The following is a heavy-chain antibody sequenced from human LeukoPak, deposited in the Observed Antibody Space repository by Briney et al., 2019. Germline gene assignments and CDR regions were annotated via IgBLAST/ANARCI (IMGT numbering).Heavy chain of an antibody. CDR2: ISAYNGNT. CDR1: GYTFSSYG. D-gene: IGHD3-22*01. Sequence: GAAVRVSCKASGYTFSSYGISWVRQAPGQGLEWMGWISAYNGNTDYAQKLQGRVTMTTDTSTNTAYMELRSLRSDDTAVYYCARDNYDSSGYYYNLYWGQGTLVTVSS. CDR3: ARDNYDSSGYYYNLY. V-gene: IGHV1-18*01. J-gene: IGHJ4*02.